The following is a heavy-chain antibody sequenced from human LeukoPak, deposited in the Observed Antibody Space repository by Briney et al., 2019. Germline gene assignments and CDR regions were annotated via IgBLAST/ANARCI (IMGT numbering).Heavy chain of an antibody. Sequence: ASVKVSCRASGYTFTSYDINWVRQAPGQGLEWMGWINPNSGGTNYAQKFQGRVTMTRDTSISTAYMELSRLRSDDTAVYYCARSKGYCSSTSCYPWFDPWGQGTLVTVSS. CDR1: GYTFTSYD. CDR2: INPNSGGT. V-gene: IGHV1-2*02. CDR3: ARSKGYCSSTSCYPWFDP. J-gene: IGHJ5*02. D-gene: IGHD2-2*01.